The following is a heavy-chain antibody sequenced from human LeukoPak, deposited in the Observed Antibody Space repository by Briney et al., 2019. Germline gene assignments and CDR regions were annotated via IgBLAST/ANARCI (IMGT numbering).Heavy chain of an antibody. CDR3: ARESLFGLAEDY. CDR1: GFTFSSHW. J-gene: IGHJ4*02. D-gene: IGHD3-10*02. V-gene: IGHV3-74*03. CDR2: INRDGSRT. Sequence: PGGSLRLSCAASGFTFSSHWMHWVRQAPGKGLVWVSRINRDGSRTTYADSVKGRFTISRDNVKNTLFLQMNSLTAEDTAVYYCARESLFGLAEDYWGQGTLVTVSS.